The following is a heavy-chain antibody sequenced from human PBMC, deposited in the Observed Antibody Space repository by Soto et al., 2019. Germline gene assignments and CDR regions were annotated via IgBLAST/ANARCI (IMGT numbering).Heavy chain of an antibody. CDR1: GGSFSGYY. V-gene: IGHV4-34*01. J-gene: IGHJ4*02. Sequence: QVQLQQWGAGLLKPSETLSLTCAVYGGSFSGYYWSWIRQPPGKGLEWIGEINHSGSTNYNPPLKRRVTISVDTSKNQFSLKLSSVTAADTAVYYCARGRRYSYGYWGQGTLVTVSS. D-gene: IGHD5-18*01. CDR3: ARGRRYSYGY. CDR2: INHSGST.